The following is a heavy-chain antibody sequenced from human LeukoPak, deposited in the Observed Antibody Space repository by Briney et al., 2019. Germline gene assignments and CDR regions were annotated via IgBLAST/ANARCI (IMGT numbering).Heavy chain of an antibody. D-gene: IGHD1-1*01. CDR2: ISSSSSYI. Sequence: PGGSLRLSCGASGFIFSSYSMNWVRQAPGKGLEWVSSISSSSSYIYYADPVKGRFTISRDNAKNSLYLQMNSLRAEDTAVYYCARVQDDEAYYYYGMDVWGQGTTVTVSS. CDR3: ARVQDDEAYYYYGMDV. J-gene: IGHJ6*02. CDR1: GFIFSSYS. V-gene: IGHV3-21*01.